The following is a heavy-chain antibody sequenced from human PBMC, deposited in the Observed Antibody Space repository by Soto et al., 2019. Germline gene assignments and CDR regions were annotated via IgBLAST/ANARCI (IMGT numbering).Heavy chain of an antibody. D-gene: IGHD3-10*01. CDR1: GGTFSSYA. CDR2: IIPIFGTA. V-gene: IGHV1-69*01. CDR3: ARGVIPLIFNWFDP. J-gene: IGHJ5*02. Sequence: QVQLVQSGAEVKKPGSSVKVSCKASGGTFSSYAISWVRQAPGLGLEWMGGIIPIFGTANYAQKFQGRVTITADESTSTAYMELSSLRSEDTAVYYCARGVIPLIFNWFDPWGQGTLVTVSS.